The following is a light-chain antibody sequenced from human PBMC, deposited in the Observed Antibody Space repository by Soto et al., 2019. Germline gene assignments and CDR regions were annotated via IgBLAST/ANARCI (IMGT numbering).Light chain of an antibody. Sequence: EIVMTQSPATLSVSPGERATLSYRASQSVTSKLVWYQQKPGQAPRLLIFAASSRATGIPARFSASGSGTEFTLTINSLQSEDFAVYYCQQYDSWPRTFGQGTKVDIK. J-gene: IGKJ1*01. CDR3: QQYDSWPRT. V-gene: IGKV3-15*01. CDR1: QSVTSK. CDR2: AAS.